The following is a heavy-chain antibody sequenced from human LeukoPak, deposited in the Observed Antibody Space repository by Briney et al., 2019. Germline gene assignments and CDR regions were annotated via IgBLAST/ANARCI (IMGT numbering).Heavy chain of an antibody. CDR1: GDSVSSKSAA. D-gene: IGHD3/OR15-3a*01. V-gene: IGHV6-1*01. J-gene: IGHJ3*02. CDR3: AGGTGASDAFNI. Sequence: SQTLSLTCAISGDSVSSKSAAWNWIRQSPSRGLEWLGRTYYKSKWYNDYAVSVKSRITINPDTSKNQFSLQLISVTPEDTAVYYCAGGTGASDAFNIWGQGTMVTVSS. CDR2: TYYKSKWYN.